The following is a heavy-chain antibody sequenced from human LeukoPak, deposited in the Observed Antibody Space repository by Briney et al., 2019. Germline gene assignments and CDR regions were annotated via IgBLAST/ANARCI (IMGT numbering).Heavy chain of an antibody. CDR2: ISGNGGTT. J-gene: IGHJ6*03. D-gene: IGHD3-16*01. V-gene: IGHV3-23*01. Sequence: GGSLRLSCAASGFTFSTYAMSWVRRAPGKGLEWVSAISGNGGTTYNADSVKGRFTISRDNSRNTLYLQMGSLRAEDTAVYYCAKRGGHYYYSSYYMDVWGKGTTVTVSS. CDR3: AKRGGHYYYSSYYMDV. CDR1: GFTFSTYA.